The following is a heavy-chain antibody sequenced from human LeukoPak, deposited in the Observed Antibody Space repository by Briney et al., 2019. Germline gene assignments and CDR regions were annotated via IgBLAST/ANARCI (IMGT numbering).Heavy chain of an antibody. CDR1: GYTFAGYW. CDR2: IYPGDSDT. Sequence: GESLKISCKGSGYTFAGYWIGWVRQRPGKGLEWMGIIYPGDSDTRYSPSFQGQVTISADKSISTAYLQWSSLKASDTAMYYCARPPSRGGAFDIWGQGTMVTVSS. V-gene: IGHV5-51*01. CDR3: ARPPSRGGAFDI. D-gene: IGHD3-10*01. J-gene: IGHJ3*02.